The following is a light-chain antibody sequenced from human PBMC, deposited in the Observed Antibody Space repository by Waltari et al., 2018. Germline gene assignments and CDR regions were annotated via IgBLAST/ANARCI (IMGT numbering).Light chain of an antibody. Sequence: EIVLTQSPATLSLSPGERATLSCRASQSVSSYLGWYQQKPGQAPRLLIYDASKRATGIPARFSGSGSGTDFTLTISSLEPEDFALYYCQQGVILPLTFGGGTKLEIK. J-gene: IGKJ4*01. CDR1: QSVSSY. CDR2: DAS. V-gene: IGKV3-11*01. CDR3: QQGVILPLT.